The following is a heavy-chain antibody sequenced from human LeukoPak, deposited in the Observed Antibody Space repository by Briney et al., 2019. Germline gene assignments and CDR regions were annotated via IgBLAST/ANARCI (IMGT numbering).Heavy chain of an antibody. V-gene: IGHV4-38-2*02. CDR2: IYYSGST. J-gene: IGHJ4*02. D-gene: IGHD6-19*01. CDR3: ARVGFSSGWYEFDY. Sequence: SETLSLTCTVSGYSISSGYYWGWIRQPPGKGLEGIGSIYYSGSTYYNPSLKSRVTISVETSKNQFSLKLSSVTAADTAVYYCARVGFSSGWYEFDYWGQGTLVTVSS. CDR1: GYSISSGYY.